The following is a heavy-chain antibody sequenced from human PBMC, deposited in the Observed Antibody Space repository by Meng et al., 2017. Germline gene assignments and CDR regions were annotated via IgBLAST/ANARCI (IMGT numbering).Heavy chain of an antibody. J-gene: IGHJ5*02. CDR3: ARDRSRLSTVTLLFDP. V-gene: IGHV1-3*01. D-gene: IGHD4-17*01. Sequence: QVRIVQFGAEVKKPGASVKVSFKASGYTFTSYAMHWGRQAPGQRLEWMGWINAGNGNTKYSQKFQGRVTITRDTSASTAYMELSSLRSEDTAVYYCARDRSRLSTVTLLFDPWGQGTLVTVSS. CDR1: GYTFTSYA. CDR2: INAGNGNT.